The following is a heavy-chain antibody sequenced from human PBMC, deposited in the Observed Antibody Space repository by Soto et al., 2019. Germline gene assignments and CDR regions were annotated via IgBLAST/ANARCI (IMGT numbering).Heavy chain of an antibody. CDR3: TTTAPYSSSWDYYYGMDV. CDR2: IKSKTDGGTT. J-gene: IGHJ6*02. Sequence: GGSLRLSCAASGFTFSNAWMSWVRQAPGKGLEWVGRIKSKTDGGTTDYAAPVKGRFTISRDDSKNTLYLQMNSLKTEDTAVYYCTTTAPYSSSWDYYYGMDVWGQGTTVTVSS. D-gene: IGHD6-6*01. V-gene: IGHV3-15*01. CDR1: GFTFSNAW.